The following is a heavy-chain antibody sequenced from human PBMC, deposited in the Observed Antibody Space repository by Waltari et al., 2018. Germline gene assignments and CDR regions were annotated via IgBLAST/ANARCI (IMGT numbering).Heavy chain of an antibody. Sequence: QVQLQESGPGLVKPSETLSLTCAVSGYSISSGYYWGWIRQPPGKGLEWIGSIYHSGSTYYNPSLKSRVTISVDTSKNQFSLKLSSVTAADTAVYYCARDLGVDDFWSGYSKDNWFDPWGQGTLVTVSS. J-gene: IGHJ5*02. CDR1: GYSISSGYY. CDR2: IYHSGST. CDR3: ARDLGVDDFWSGYSKDNWFDP. D-gene: IGHD3-3*01. V-gene: IGHV4-38-2*02.